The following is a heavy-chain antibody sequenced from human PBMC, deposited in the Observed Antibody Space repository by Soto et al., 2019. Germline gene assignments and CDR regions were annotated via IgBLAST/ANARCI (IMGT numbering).Heavy chain of an antibody. CDR3: ARGRPLFYGDYVHYFDY. CDR2: IYSGGST. J-gene: IGHJ4*02. CDR1: GFTVSSNY. Sequence: EVQLVETGGGLIQPGGSLRLSCAASGFTVSSNYMSWVRQAPGKGLEWVSVIYSGGSTYYADSVKGRFTISRDNSKNTLYLQMNSLRAEDTAVYYCARGRPLFYGDYVHYFDYWGQGTLVTVSS. V-gene: IGHV3-53*02. D-gene: IGHD4-17*01.